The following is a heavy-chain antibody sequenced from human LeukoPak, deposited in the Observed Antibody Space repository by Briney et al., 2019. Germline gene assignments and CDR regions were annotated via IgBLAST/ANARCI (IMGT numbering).Heavy chain of an antibody. D-gene: IGHD4-11*01. V-gene: IGHV3-23*01. CDR2: ISGSGGST. CDR3: AKGIYSNRIGDFDH. Sequence: GGSLRLSCAASGFTFSSYAMSWVRQAPGKGLEWASAISGSGGSTYYADSVKGRFTISRDNSKNTLYLQMNSLRAEDTAVYYCAKGIYSNRIGDFDHWGQGTLVTVSS. J-gene: IGHJ4*02. CDR1: GFTFSSYA.